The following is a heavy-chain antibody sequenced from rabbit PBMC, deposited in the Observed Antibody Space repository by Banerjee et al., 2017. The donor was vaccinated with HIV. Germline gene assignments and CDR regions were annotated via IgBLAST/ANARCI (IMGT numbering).Heavy chain of an antibody. CDR1: GIDFSSYYH. J-gene: IGHJ4*01. V-gene: IGHV1S45*01. Sequence: QQQLEEAGGDLVKPEGSLTLTCTASGIDFSSYYHMWWVRQAPGKGLEWIACIHTGDGNTHYASWAKGRFTISKTSSTTVTLQMTSLTAADTATYFCARYRHDYGVALDLWGPGTLVTVS. CDR3: ARYRHDYGVALDL. CDR2: IHTGDGNT. D-gene: IGHD2-1*01.